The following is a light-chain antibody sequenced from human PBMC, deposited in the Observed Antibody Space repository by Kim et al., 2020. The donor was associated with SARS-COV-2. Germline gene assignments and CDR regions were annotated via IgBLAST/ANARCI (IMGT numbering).Light chain of an antibody. J-gene: IGKJ2*01. V-gene: IGKV3D-15*01. CDR3: QQYNKWMYT. Sequence: SVSPGERATPSWRVSQSVSRNFAGYQKKPGQAPRLVIYGASTRAAGVPARFSVSVSGAEFTLTITNLQSEDCAVYYGQQYNKWMYTFGQGTKLEI. CDR1: QSVSRN. CDR2: GAS.